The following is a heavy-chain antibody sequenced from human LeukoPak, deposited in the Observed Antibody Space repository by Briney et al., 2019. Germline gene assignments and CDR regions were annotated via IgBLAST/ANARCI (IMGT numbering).Heavy chain of an antibody. CDR2: IKYDGNEE. D-gene: IGHD4-23*01. V-gene: IGHV3-7*01. J-gene: IGHJ4*02. Sequence: GGSLRLSCAASGFPFSDYWMSWMRQAPGKGLEWVANIKYDGNEEYYVDSVKGRFTISRDNAENSLYLQLNSLRVEDTAVYYCRSGGAAPGSFDNWGQGTLVIVSP. CDR3: RSGGAAPGSFDN. CDR1: GFPFSDYW.